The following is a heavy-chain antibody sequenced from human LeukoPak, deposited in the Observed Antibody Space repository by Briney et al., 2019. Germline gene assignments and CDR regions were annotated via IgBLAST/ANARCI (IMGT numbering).Heavy chain of an antibody. Sequence: GASVKVSCKASGYTFTGCYIHWMRQAPGQGLEWMGRINPNSGDTNYAQKFQGRVTMTRDTSFSTAYMELSRLTSDDTAVYYCARITSALPAAFDYWGQGTLVTVSS. D-gene: IGHD2-2*01. CDR3: ARITSALPAAFDY. CDR2: INPNSGDT. J-gene: IGHJ4*02. CDR1: GYTFTGCY. V-gene: IGHV1-2*06.